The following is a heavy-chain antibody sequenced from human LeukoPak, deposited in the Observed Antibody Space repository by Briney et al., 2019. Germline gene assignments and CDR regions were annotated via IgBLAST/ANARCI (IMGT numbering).Heavy chain of an antibody. CDR3: GRVVSMTMIVVIPLYFDY. J-gene: IGHJ4*02. D-gene: IGHD3-22*01. Sequence: SETLSLTCTVSGYSISSGYYWGWIRQPPGKGLEWIGNIFHSGSTYYNPSLKSRVTISVDTSKNQFSLKLTSVTAADTAVYYCGRVVSMTMIVVIPLYFDYWGQGTLVTVSS. CDR1: GYSISSGYY. CDR2: IFHSGST. V-gene: IGHV4-38-2*02.